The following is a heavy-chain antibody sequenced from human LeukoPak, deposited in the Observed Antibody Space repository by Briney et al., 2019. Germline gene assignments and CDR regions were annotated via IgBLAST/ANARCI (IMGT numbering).Heavy chain of an antibody. V-gene: IGHV4-39*01. CDR1: GGSISSSSYY. CDR2: IYYSGST. J-gene: IGHJ5*02. D-gene: IGHD1-7*01. CDR3: ARHIRYNWNYHNWFDP. Sequence: SETLSLTCTVSGGSISSSSYYWGWIRQPPVKGLEWVGSIYYSGSTYYNPSLKSRVTISVDTSKNQLSLKVSSVTAADTAVYYCARHIRYNWNYHNWFDPWGQGTLVTVSS.